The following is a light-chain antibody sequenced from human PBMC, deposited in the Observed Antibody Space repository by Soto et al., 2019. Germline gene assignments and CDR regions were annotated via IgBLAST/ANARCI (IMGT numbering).Light chain of an antibody. J-gene: IGKJ1*01. V-gene: IGKV3-20*01. CDR2: AAS. CDR3: QQYGSARWT. Sequence: EIVLTQSPGTLPLSPGERATLSCRASLSVASNYVAWYQQKPGQAPRLLIYAASGRATGIPDRFSGSGAGTEFTVTISRLEPEDFAVCYCQQYGSARWTFGQGTKVEIK. CDR1: LSVASNY.